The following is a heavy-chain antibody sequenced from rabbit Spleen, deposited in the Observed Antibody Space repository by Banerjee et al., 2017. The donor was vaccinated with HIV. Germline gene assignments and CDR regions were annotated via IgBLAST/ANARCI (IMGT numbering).Heavy chain of an antibody. CDR2: INAATAKP. CDR1: AFSLSDRDV. J-gene: IGHJ4*01. CDR3: ARGSAAMTMVITGYYLSL. Sequence: QEQLVESGGGLVKPEGSLTLTCKASAFSLSDRDVMCWVRQAPGKGLEWIACINAATAKPVYATWAKGRFTISRTSSTTVTLQMTSLTAADTATYFCARGSAAMTMVITGYYLSLWGPGTLFTVS. D-gene: IGHD2-1*01. V-gene: IGHV1S45*01.